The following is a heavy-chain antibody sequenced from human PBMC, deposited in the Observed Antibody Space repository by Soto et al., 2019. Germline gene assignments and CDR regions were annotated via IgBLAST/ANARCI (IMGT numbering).Heavy chain of an antibody. CDR1: GFTFDDYA. J-gene: IGHJ6*02. V-gene: IGHV3-9*01. Sequence: HPGGSLRLSCAASGFTFDDYAMHWVRQAPGKGLEWVSGISWNSGSIGYADSVKGRFTISRDNAKNSLYLQMNSLRAEDTALYYCAKDIFKEATYGMDVWGQGTRSPAP. CDR2: ISWNSGSI. CDR3: AKDIFKEATYGMDV. D-gene: IGHD5-12*01.